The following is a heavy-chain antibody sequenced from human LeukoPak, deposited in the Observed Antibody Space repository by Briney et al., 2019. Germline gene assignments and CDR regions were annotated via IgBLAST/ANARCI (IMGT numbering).Heavy chain of an antibody. D-gene: IGHD3-3*01. V-gene: IGHV4-31*03. CDR3: ARVLSEYYDFWSGSYYYYYYMGV. Sequence: SQTLSFTCTVSGGSISSGGYYWSWIRQHPGKGLEWIGYIYYSGSTYYNPSLKSRVTISVDTSKNQFSLKLSSVTAADTAVYYCARVLSEYYDFWSGSYYYYYYMGVWGKGTTVTVSS. J-gene: IGHJ6*03. CDR1: GGSISSGGYY. CDR2: IYYSGST.